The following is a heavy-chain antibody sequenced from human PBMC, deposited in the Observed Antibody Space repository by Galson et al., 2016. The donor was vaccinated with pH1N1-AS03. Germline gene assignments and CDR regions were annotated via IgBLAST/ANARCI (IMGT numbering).Heavy chain of an antibody. V-gene: IGHV4-34*12. J-gene: IGHJ4*02. Sequence: ETLSLTCTVSTGSFRGAYWTWIRQPPGKGLEWVGEIIIGRGLPPTYTPSLKRRVTISIDTSRGELSLKLRSVTAADTGVYYCARRPTGIDYWGQGVQVTVSS. CDR3: ARRPTGIDY. CDR1: TGSFRGAY. D-gene: IGHD3-10*01. CDR2: IIIGRGLPP.